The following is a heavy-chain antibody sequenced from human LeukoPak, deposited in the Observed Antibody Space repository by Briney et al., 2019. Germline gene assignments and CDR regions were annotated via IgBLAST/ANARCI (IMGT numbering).Heavy chain of an antibody. CDR3: ARFYGDYQAFDI. CDR1: GYMFSGYG. CDR2: IWFDGSRR. Sequence: PGGSLRLSCAASGYMFSGYGMHWVRQAPGKGLEWAAVIWFDGSRRYYAGSVKGRFTISRDDSKSTLYLEMNSLRAEDTAVYYCARFYGDYQAFDIWGQGTTVTVSS. V-gene: IGHV3-33*01. J-gene: IGHJ3*02. D-gene: IGHD4-17*01.